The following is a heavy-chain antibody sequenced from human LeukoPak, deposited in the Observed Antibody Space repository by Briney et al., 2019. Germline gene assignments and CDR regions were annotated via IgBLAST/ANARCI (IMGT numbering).Heavy chain of an antibody. Sequence: SVTVSCKASGYTFTSYGISWVRQAPGQGLEWMGGIIPIFGTANYAQKFQGRVTITTDESTSTAYMELSSLRSEDTAVYYCARVVSSIFGNWGQGTLVTVSS. CDR1: GYTFTSYG. V-gene: IGHV1-69*05. CDR3: ARVVSSIFGN. J-gene: IGHJ4*02. CDR2: IIPIFGTA. D-gene: IGHD3-3*01.